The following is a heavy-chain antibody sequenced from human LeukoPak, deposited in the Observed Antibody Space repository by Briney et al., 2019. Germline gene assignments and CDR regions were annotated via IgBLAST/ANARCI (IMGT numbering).Heavy chain of an antibody. CDR3: AGYGDYVRWFDP. Sequence: KSSETLSLTCAVSGGSISSGGYSWSWIRQPPGKGLEWIGYIYHSGSTYYNPSLKSRVTISVDRSKNQFSLKLSSVTAADTAVYYCAGYGDYVRWFDPWGQGTLVTVSS. V-gene: IGHV4-30-2*01. J-gene: IGHJ5*02. D-gene: IGHD4-17*01. CDR1: GGSISSGGYS. CDR2: IYHSGST.